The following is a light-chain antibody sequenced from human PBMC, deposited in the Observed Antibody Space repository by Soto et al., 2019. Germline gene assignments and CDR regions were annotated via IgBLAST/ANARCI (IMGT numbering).Light chain of an antibody. V-gene: IGKV4-1*01. CDR1: QSVLYSSNNKNY. Sequence: DIVMTQSPDSLAVSLGERATINCKSSQSVLYSSNNKNYLAWYQQKPGQPPKLLIYWASTRESGVPDRFSGSGSGIDFTLTNSSLQAEDVAVYYCQQYYDAPQNFGQGTKAEIK. J-gene: IGKJ1*01. CDR2: WAS. CDR3: QQYYDAPQN.